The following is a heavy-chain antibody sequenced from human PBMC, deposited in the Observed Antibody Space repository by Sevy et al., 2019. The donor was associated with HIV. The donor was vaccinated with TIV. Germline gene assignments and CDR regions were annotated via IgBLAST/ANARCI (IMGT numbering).Heavy chain of an antibody. Sequence: SETLSLTCAVYGGSFSGYYWSWIRQPPGKGLEWIGEINHSGSTNYIPSLKSRVTISVDTSKNQFSLKLTSVTAADTAVYYCARAQCHGGPSGTEHYWGQGTLVTVSS. V-gene: IGHV4-34*01. CDR1: GGSFSGYY. J-gene: IGHJ4*02. D-gene: IGHD3-10*01. CDR3: ARAQCHGGPSGTEHY. CDR2: INHSGST.